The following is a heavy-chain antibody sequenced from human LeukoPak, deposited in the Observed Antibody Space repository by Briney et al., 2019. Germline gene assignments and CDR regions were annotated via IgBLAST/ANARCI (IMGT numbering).Heavy chain of an antibody. D-gene: IGHD3-3*01. Sequence: ASVKVSCKASGYTFTSYDINWVRQATGQGLEWMGWMNPNSGNTGYAQKFQGRVTITTDESTSTAYMELSSLRSEDTAVYYCARSPYFGVVTPDYWGQGTLVTVSS. CDR1: GYTFTSYD. CDR2: MNPNSGNT. J-gene: IGHJ4*02. V-gene: IGHV1-8*01. CDR3: ARSPYFGVVTPDY.